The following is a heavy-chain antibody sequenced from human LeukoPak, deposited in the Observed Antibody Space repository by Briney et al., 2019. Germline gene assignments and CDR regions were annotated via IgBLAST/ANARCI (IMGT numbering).Heavy chain of an antibody. D-gene: IGHD6-19*01. V-gene: IGHV3-23*01. CDR1: GFTFSSYA. CDR3: AAGYSSGWQDY. Sequence: SGGSLRLSCAASGFTFSSYAMSWVRQAPGKGLEWVSAISGSGGSTYYADSVRGRFTISRDSSRNTLYLQMNSLRAEDTAVYYCAAGYSSGWQDYWGQGTLVTVSS. CDR2: ISGSGGST. J-gene: IGHJ4*02.